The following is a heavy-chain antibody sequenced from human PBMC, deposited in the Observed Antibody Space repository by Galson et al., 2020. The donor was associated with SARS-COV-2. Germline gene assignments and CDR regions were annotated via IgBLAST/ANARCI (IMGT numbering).Heavy chain of an antibody. J-gene: IGHJ3*01. CDR2: IYSNVDGGTT. V-gene: IGHV3-15*01. D-gene: IGHD1-26*01. CDR1: GFNFRNAW. Sequence: GESLKISCAASGFNFRNAWMSWVRQAPGKGLEWVGRIYSNVDGGTTHYAAPVRGRFAISRDDSQNTLYLQLNGLKTEDTGVYFCTGIVGAGDTFDFWGQGTMVTVSS. CDR3: TGIVGAGDTFDF.